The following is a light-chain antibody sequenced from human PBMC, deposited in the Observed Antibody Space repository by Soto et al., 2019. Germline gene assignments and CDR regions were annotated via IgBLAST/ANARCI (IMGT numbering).Light chain of an antibody. V-gene: IGLV3-21*02. CDR3: AAWDDSLNGYV. Sequence: SYELTQPPSVSVAPGQTARITCGGNNIGGKSVHWYQQKPGQAPVLVVYDDSDRPSGIPDRFSGSKSGTSASLAISGLQAEDEADYYCAAWDDSLNGYVFGTGTKLTVL. CDR1: NIGGKS. J-gene: IGLJ1*01. CDR2: DDS.